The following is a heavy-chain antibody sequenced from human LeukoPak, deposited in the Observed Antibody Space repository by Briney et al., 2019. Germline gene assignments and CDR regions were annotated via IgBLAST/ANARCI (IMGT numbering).Heavy chain of an antibody. Sequence: PGGSLRLSCAASGFTFSSHTMNWVRQAPGKGLEWVSSINGNSKYIYQADSVKGRFPISRDNAKNSLYLQMNSLRADDTALYYCARVSTMGWDWGQGTLVTVSS. V-gene: IGHV3-21*06. CDR3: ARVSTMGWD. J-gene: IGHJ4*02. CDR2: INGNSKYI. D-gene: IGHD3-10*01. CDR1: GFTFSSHT.